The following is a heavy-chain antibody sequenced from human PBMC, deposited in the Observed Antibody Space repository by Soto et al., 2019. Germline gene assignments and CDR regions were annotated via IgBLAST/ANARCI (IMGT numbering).Heavy chain of an antibody. D-gene: IGHD3-9*01. CDR2: MNPNSGNT. J-gene: IGHJ4*02. CDR1: GYTFTSYD. Sequence: QVQLVQSGAEVKKPGASVKVSCKASGYTFTSYDINWVRQATGQGLEWMGWMNPNSGNTGYAQKFQGRVTMTRNNSISTAYMELSSLRSEDTAVYYCARGYDILTGYSFDYWGQGTLVTGSS. V-gene: IGHV1-8*01. CDR3: ARGYDILTGYSFDY.